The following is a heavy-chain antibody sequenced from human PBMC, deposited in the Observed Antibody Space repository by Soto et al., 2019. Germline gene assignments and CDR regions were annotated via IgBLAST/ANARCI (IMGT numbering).Heavy chain of an antibody. V-gene: IGHV1-69*12. J-gene: IGHJ6*02. CDR1: GGTFSKYA. CDR2: IIPIFGTA. D-gene: IGHD6-25*01. CDR3: ARQGAALRDYYYGLDV. Sequence: QVQLVQSGAEVKKPGSSVKVSSKASGGTFSKYAISWVRQAPGQGLEWMGGIIPIFGTANYAQKFQGRVTITADESTSTAYMELSSLRSEDTAVYYCARQGAALRDYYYGLDVWGQGTTVTVS.